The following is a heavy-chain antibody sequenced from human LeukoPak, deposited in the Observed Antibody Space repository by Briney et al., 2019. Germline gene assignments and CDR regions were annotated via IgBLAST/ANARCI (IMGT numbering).Heavy chain of an antibody. D-gene: IGHD2-15*01. V-gene: IGHV4-39*07. CDR1: GGSISSSSYY. CDR2: IYYSGST. Sequence: SETLSLTCTVSGGSISSSSYYWGWIRQPPGKGLEWIGSIYYSGSTYYNPSLKSRVTISVDTSKNQFSLKLSSVTAADTAVYYCARGPTEVDYYMDVWGKGTTVTVSS. CDR3: ARGPTEVDYYMDV. J-gene: IGHJ6*03.